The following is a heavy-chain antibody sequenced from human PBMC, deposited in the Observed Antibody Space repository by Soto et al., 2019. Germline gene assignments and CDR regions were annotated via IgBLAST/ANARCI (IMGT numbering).Heavy chain of an antibody. V-gene: IGHV3-23*01. D-gene: IGHD6-6*01. Sequence: GGSLRLSCAASGFTFSSYAMSWVRQAPGKGLEWVSAISGSGGSTYYADSVKGRFTISRDNSKNTLYLKMNSLRAEDTAVYYCAKDNSSSLNLITHTYYFDYWGQGTLVTVSS. CDR1: GFTFSSYA. CDR2: ISGSGGST. CDR3: AKDNSSSLNLITHTYYFDY. J-gene: IGHJ4*02.